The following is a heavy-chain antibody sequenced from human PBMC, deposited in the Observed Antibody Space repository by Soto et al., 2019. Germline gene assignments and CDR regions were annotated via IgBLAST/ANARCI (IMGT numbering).Heavy chain of an antibody. J-gene: IGHJ5*02. Sequence: QVQLQESGPGLVKPSQTLSLTCTVSGGSISSGGYYWSWIRQHPGKGLEWIGYIYYSGSTYYNPSLKSRVTISVDTSQNQFSLKLSSVTAADTAVYYCARDSCSSTSCYATKRYNWFDPWGQGTLVTVSS. CDR2: IYYSGST. CDR1: GGSISSGGYY. CDR3: ARDSCSSTSCYATKRYNWFDP. V-gene: IGHV4-31*03. D-gene: IGHD2-2*01.